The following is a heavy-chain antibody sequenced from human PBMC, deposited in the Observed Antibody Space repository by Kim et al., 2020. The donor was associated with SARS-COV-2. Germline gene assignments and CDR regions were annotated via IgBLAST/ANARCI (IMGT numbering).Heavy chain of an antibody. J-gene: IGHJ5*02. V-gene: IGHV3-23*03. Sequence: GGSLRLSCAASGFTFSSYAMSWVRQAPGKGLEWVSVIYSGGSSTYYADSVKGRFTISRDNAKNTLYLQMNSLRAEDTAVYYCAKVEIAAAGRGSWLDPWGQGNLVTVSS. CDR3: AKVEIAAAGRGSWLDP. CDR1: GFTFSSYA. CDR2: IYSGGSST. D-gene: IGHD6-13*01.